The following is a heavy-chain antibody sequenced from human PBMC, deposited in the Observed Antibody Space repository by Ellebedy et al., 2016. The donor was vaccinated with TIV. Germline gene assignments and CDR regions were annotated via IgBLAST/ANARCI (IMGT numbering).Heavy chain of an antibody. CDR3: ARVVWQQPVSYAFDI. CDR1: GGSISPYY. V-gene: IGHV4-59*01. J-gene: IGHJ3*02. CDR2: ISYSGST. D-gene: IGHD6-13*01. Sequence: MPSETLSLTCTVSGGSISPYYWSWIRQPPWKGLEWIGYISYSGSTNYNPSLKSRVTISVDTSKNQFSLRLSSVTAADTAVYYCARVVWQQPVSYAFDIWGQGTMVTVSS.